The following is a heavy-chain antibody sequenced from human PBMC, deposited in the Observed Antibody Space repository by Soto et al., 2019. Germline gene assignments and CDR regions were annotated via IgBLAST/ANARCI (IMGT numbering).Heavy chain of an antibody. Sequence: DVQLVESGGGLFQPGGSLRISCAASGFTFSDYWMHWVRQAPGKGLVWVSRISKDGSQTYYADSVKGRFTISRDNAENTLYLQMNSLRAEDKAVYYCARDWYSSGDYWGQGTLVTVS. V-gene: IGHV3-74*01. D-gene: IGHD6-19*01. J-gene: IGHJ4*02. CDR1: GFTFSDYW. CDR3: ARDWYSSGDY. CDR2: ISKDGSQT.